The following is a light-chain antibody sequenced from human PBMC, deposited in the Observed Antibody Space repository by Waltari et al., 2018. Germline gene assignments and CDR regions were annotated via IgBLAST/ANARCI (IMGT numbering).Light chain of an antibody. Sequence: DIQMTQSPSTLSASVGDRVTIPCRASQSISSWLAWYQQKPGRAPKLLIYKASSLETGGPARFSGSGFGTEFTHTISSLQPEDFASYYCQQYNTYSSWTFGQGTKVEI. J-gene: IGKJ1*01. V-gene: IGKV1-5*03. CDR3: QQYNTYSSWT. CDR1: QSISSW. CDR2: KAS.